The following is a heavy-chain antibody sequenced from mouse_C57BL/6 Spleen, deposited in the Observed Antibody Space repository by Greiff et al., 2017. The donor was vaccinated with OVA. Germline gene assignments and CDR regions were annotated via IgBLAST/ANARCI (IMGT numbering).Heavy chain of an antibody. CDR2: IDPSDSET. CDR1: GYTFTSYW. D-gene: IGHD1-1*01. Sequence: VQLQQPGAELVRPGSSVKLSCKASGYTFTSYWMHWVKQRPIQGLEWIGNIDPSDSETHYNQKFKDKATLTVDKSSSTAYMQLSSLTSEDSAVYYCARWATVVATGAMDYWGQGTSVTVSS. J-gene: IGHJ4*01. V-gene: IGHV1-52*01. CDR3: ARWATVVATGAMDY.